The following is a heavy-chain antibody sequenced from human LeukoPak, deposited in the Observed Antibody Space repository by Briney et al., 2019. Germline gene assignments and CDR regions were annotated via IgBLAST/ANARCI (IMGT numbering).Heavy chain of an antibody. CDR1: GYTFTSYG. CDR3: ARDGYYDSSGYYSRTFDY. V-gene: IGHV1-18*03. Sequence: GASVKVSCKASGYTFTSYGISWVRQAPGQGLEWMGWISAYNGNTNYAQKLQGRVTMTTDTSTSTAYMELRSLRSDDMAVYYCARDGYYDSSGYYSRTFDYWGQGTLVTVSS. D-gene: IGHD3-22*01. J-gene: IGHJ4*02. CDR2: ISAYNGNT.